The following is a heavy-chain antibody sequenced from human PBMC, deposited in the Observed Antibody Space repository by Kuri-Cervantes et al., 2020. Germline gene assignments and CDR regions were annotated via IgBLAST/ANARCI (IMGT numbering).Heavy chain of an antibody. CDR1: GFIFSAYN. Sequence: GESLKISCAASGFIFSAYNMNWVRQAPGKGLEWVSHISSSNLVTYYADSVKGRFIISRDKAKNSLYLRMNSLSDEDTAVYFCAREGCSGASCRSTPYYYYGMDVWGQGTTVTVSS. D-gene: IGHD2-15*01. CDR3: AREGCSGASCRSTPYYYYGMDV. CDR2: ISSSNLVT. V-gene: IGHV3-48*02. J-gene: IGHJ6*02.